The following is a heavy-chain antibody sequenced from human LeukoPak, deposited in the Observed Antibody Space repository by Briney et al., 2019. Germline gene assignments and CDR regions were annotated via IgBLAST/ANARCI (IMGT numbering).Heavy chain of an antibody. V-gene: IGHV1-2*06. D-gene: IGHD5-18*01. CDR2: INFNSGGT. J-gene: IGHJ3*02. Sequence: ASVKVSCKASGYTFTDYYMNWVRQAPGQELEWMGRINFNSGGTNYAQKFQGRVTMTRDTSISTAYMELSRLRSDDTAVYYCARLRRDTSDAFDMWGQGTMVTVSS. CDR1: GYTFTDYY. CDR3: ARLRRDTSDAFDM.